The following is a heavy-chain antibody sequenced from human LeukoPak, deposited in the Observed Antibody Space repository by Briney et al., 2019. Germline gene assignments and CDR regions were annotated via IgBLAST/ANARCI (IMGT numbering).Heavy chain of an antibody. D-gene: IGHD4-11*01. J-gene: IGHJ6*03. CDR2: IYSGGST. CDR3: ARASTVTTYYYMDV. V-gene: IGHV3-66*02. CDR1: GFTVSSNY. Sequence: GGSLRLSCAASGFTVSSNYMSWVRQAPGKGLEWVSVIYSGGSTYYADSVKGRFTISRDNSKNTLYLQMNSLRAEDTAVYYCARASTVTTYYYMDVWGKGTTVTVSS.